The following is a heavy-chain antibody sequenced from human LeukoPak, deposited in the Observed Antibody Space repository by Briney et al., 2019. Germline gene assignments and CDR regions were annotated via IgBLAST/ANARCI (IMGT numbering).Heavy chain of an antibody. V-gene: IGHV4-39*07. CDR1: GGSISSSSFY. J-gene: IGHJ4*02. Sequence: SETLSLTCTVSGGSISSSSFYWGWIRQPPGKGLEWIGTIFYSGSTYYNPSLRSRVTMSVDTSKNQFSLRLISVTAADTAVYYCGRGGYSLDYWGQGILVTVAS. CDR2: IFYSGST. CDR3: GRGGYSLDY. D-gene: IGHD5-18*01.